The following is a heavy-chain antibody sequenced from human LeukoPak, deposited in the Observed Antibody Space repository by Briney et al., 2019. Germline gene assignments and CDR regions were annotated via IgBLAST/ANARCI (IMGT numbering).Heavy chain of an antibody. D-gene: IGHD3-3*01. CDR3: ARRTLTIRTFDI. CDR1: GYTFTSYD. J-gene: IGHJ3*02. Sequence: GASMKVSCKASGYTFTSYDINWVRQATGQGFEWMGWMNPNSGNAGYAQKFQGRVTITRNISINTAYMELSSLESEDTAVYYCARRTLTIRTFDIWGQGTMVTVSS. V-gene: IGHV1-8*03. CDR2: MNPNSGNA.